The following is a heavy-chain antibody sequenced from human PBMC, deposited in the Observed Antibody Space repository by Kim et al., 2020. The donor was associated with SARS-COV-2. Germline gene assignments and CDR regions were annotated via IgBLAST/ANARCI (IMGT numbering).Heavy chain of an antibody. V-gene: IGHV1-18*04. CDR3: VRESETSGTVYLNY. Sequence: ASVKVSCKASGYTFTNYGFSWVRQAPGQGLEWMGWISPYNGNTNYAKKFQDRVTMTTDTSTSTVYMELRSLSLDDTAVFYCVRESETSGTVYLNYWGQGTLVTVSS. D-gene: IGHD2-8*01. J-gene: IGHJ4*02. CDR2: ISPYNGNT. CDR1: GYTFTNYG.